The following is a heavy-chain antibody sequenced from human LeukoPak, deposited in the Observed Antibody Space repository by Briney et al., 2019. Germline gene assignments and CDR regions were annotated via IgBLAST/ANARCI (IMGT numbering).Heavy chain of an antibody. Sequence: GGSLRLSCAASGFTFTNYAMSWVRQAPGKGLEWVSSISGSGSNTYYADSVKGRFTISRDNSKNTLFLQMNSLRAEDTAVYYCAEDWGSSGLLYWCDYWGQGTLVTVSS. CDR2: ISGSGSNT. CDR3: AEDWGSSGLLYWCDY. CDR1: GFTFTNYA. V-gene: IGHV3-23*01. D-gene: IGHD2-8*02. J-gene: IGHJ4*02.